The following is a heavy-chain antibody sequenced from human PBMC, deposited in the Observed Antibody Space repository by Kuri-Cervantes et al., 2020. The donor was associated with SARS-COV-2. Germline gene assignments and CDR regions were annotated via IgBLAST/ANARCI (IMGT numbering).Heavy chain of an antibody. CDR3: ARGKWLVGDYYYYMDV. CDR2: IYSSGST. J-gene: IGHJ6*03. V-gene: IGHV4-39*07. D-gene: IGHD6-19*01. CDR1: GGSISSSSYY. Sequence: GSLRLSCTVSGGSISSSSYYWGWIRQPPGKGLEWIGRIYSSGSTNYNPSLKSRVTMSVDTSKNQFSLKLRSVTAADTAIYYCARGKWLVGDYYYYMDVWGKGTTVTVSS.